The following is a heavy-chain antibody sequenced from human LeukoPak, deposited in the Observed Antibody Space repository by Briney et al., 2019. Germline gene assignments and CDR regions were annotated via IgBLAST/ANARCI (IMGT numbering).Heavy chain of an antibody. V-gene: IGHV3-53*01. Sequence: GGSLRLSCVASEFNARYTYMTWVRQAPGKGLEWISVIYRGGYTDFADSVKGRFTISSDNPKRTLYLQMNSLSAEDTATYYCAIGSTVFHARRWGQGTRVTVSS. CDR1: EFNARYTY. CDR3: AIGSTVFHARR. D-gene: IGHD4-17*01. CDR2: IYRGGYT. J-gene: IGHJ4*02.